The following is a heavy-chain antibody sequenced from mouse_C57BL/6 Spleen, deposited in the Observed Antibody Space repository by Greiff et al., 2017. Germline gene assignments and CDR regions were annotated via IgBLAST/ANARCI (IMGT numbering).Heavy chain of an antibody. CDR1: GYTFTSYW. Sequence: QVQLQQPGAELVKPGASVKMSCKASGYTFTSYWITWVKQRPGQGLEWIGDIFPGSGSTNYNDKFKSKATLTVDTSSSTAYMQHSSLTSKDSAVYYCARRALYYDYPLCNAMDYWGQGTSVTVSS. V-gene: IGHV1-55*01. D-gene: IGHD2-4*01. CDR3: ARRALYYDYPLCNAMDY. CDR2: IFPGSGST. J-gene: IGHJ4*01.